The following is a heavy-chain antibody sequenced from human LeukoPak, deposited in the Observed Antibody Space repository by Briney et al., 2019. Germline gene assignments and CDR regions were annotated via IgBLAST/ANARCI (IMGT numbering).Heavy chain of an antibody. Sequence: GGFLRLSCAASGFTFSSYAMSWVRQAPGKGLEWVSAISGSGGSTYYADSVKGRFTISRNNSKNTLYLQMNSLRAEDTAVYYCAKDVDRRHLGDYWGQGTLVTVSS. CDR2: ISGSGGST. D-gene: IGHD3-16*01. CDR1: GFTFSSYA. CDR3: AKDVDRRHLGDY. J-gene: IGHJ4*02. V-gene: IGHV3-23*01.